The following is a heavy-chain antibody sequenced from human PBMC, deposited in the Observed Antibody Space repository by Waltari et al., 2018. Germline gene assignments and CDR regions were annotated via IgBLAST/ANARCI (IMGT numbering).Heavy chain of an antibody. J-gene: IGHJ4*02. D-gene: IGHD3-10*01. V-gene: IGHV3-23*01. CDR1: GFSFINYG. Sequence: EVQLLESGETLLQPGGSLRLSCTASGFSFINYGLTWVRQAPGKGLEWVSAISRDGGATFYGGAVRGRSTISRDNSKNTVYLEINSLRVDDTAKYYCARWSVSGSYYDSWGQGILVAVSS. CDR3: ARWSVSGSYYDS. CDR2: ISRDGGAT.